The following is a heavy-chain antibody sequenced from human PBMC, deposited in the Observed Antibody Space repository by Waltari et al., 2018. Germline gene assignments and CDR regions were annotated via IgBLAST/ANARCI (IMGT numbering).Heavy chain of an antibody. CDR2: ISYDGRTR. J-gene: IGHJ4*02. V-gene: IGHV3-23*01. CDR3: ARDWRRSLEFFDWLLFALDF. CDR1: GFTFSNHA. Sequence: EVQLLESGGGLVQPGGSLRLSCAASGFTFSNHAMSWVRQAPGKGLEWVSVISYDGRTRYSADSVRDRFTISRDNSRNTLYLEMNSLRDEDTAVYYCARDWRRSLEFFDWLLFALDFWGQGTLVAVSS. D-gene: IGHD3-3*02.